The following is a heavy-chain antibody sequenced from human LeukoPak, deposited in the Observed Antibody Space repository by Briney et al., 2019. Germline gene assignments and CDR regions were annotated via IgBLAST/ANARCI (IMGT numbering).Heavy chain of an antibody. Sequence: GSLRLSCAASGFSFSSYAMHWVRQAPGKGLEWVAVLSYDGSNKYYADSVEGRFTVSRDNSKNTLYLQMNSLRPEDTAVYYCARDQQAYTSSPKWFDPWGQGTLVTVSS. D-gene: IGHD6-13*01. V-gene: IGHV3-30*04. CDR3: ARDQQAYTSSPKWFDP. CDR1: GFSFSSYA. J-gene: IGHJ5*02. CDR2: LSYDGSNK.